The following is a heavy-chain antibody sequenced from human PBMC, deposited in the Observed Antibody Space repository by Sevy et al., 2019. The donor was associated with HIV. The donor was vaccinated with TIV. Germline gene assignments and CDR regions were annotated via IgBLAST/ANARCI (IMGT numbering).Heavy chain of an antibody. D-gene: IGHD3-9*01. V-gene: IGHV3-30*18. Sequence: GGSLRFSCVVSGISFTTSGMHWVRQAPGKGLEWVAVISYHGRDKFYAESVKGRSTISRDNSKNMLYLQMNSLRAEDTAVYYCAKDFTGYNGMDVWGQGTMVTVSS. CDR1: GISFTTSG. J-gene: IGHJ6*02. CDR2: ISYHGRDK. CDR3: AKDFTGYNGMDV.